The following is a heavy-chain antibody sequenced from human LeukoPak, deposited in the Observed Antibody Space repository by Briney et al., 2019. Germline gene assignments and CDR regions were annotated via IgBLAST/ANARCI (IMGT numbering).Heavy chain of an antibody. CDR2: IYPGDSDI. CDR1: GYSFTSYW. J-gene: IGHJ5*02. V-gene: IGHV5-51*04. D-gene: IGHD5-18*01. CDR3: ARTNTAMDPYDWFDP. Sequence: GESLKISCKGSGYSFTSYWIGWVRQMPGKGLEWMGIIYPGDSDIRYSPSFQGQVTISADKPISTAYLQWSSLKASDTAMYYCARTNTAMDPYDWFDPWGQGTLVTVSS.